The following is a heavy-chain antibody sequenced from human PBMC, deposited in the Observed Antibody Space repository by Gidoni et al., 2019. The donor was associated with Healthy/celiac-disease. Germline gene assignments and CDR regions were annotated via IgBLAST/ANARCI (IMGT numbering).Heavy chain of an antibody. CDR1: SFTFGDYA. D-gene: IGHD5-18*01. CDR3: TREPQEGYSYGSAFDY. J-gene: IGHJ4*02. CDR2: IRSKAYGGTT. Sequence: EVHLVESGGGLVKPGRSLILSFTASSFTFGDYAMSCFRQATAKGLEWVVCIRSKAYGGTTEYAASVKGRLTISRDDSKSIAYLQMNSLKTEDTDVYYCTREPQEGYSYGSAFDYWGQGTLVTVSS. V-gene: IGHV3-49*05.